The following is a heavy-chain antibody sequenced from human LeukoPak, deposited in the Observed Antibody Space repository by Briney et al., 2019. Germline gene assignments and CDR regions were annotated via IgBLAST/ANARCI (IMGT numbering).Heavy chain of an antibody. CDR2: ISSSGRTI. J-gene: IGHJ4*02. CDR3: ARDGWVDY. Sequence: GGSLRLSCAASGFTFRSYAMSWVRQAPGKGLEWVSYISSSGRTIFNADSVKGRFTISRDNAKNSLFLQMNSLRAEDTAVYYCARDGWVDYWGQGTLVTVSS. D-gene: IGHD6-19*01. V-gene: IGHV3-48*03. CDR1: GFTFRSYA.